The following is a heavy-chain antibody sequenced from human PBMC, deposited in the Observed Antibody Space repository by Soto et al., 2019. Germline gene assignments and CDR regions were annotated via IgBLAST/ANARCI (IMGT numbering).Heavy chain of an antibody. J-gene: IGHJ4*02. CDR1: GFAFSSYA. Sequence: LRLSCAASGFAFSSYAMSWVRQAPGKGLEWVSAISGSGGSTYYADSVKGRFTISRDNSKNTLYLQMNSLRAEDTAVYYCAKDGLIAVAPKSYWGQGTLVTVSS. V-gene: IGHV3-23*01. CDR2: ISGSGGST. D-gene: IGHD6-19*01. CDR3: AKDGLIAVAPKSY.